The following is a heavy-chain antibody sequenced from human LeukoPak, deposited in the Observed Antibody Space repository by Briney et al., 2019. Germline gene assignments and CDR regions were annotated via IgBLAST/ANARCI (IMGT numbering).Heavy chain of an antibody. CDR3: ARGSTYYYDSSGYYGDY. D-gene: IGHD3-22*01. Sequence: GGSLRLSCAASGFIFKKYWMNWARQAPGKGLEWVSSISSSSSYIYYADSVKGRFTISRDNAKNSLYLQMNSLRAEDTAVYYCARGSTYYYDSSGYYGDYWGQGTLVTVSS. CDR1: GFIFKKYW. V-gene: IGHV3-21*01. J-gene: IGHJ4*02. CDR2: ISSSSSYI.